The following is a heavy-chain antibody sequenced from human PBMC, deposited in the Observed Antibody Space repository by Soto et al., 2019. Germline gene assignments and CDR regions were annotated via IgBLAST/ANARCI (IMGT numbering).Heavy chain of an antibody. V-gene: IGHV1-2*02. J-gene: IGHJ1*01. CDR3: ARGKDRYSGSYLDFQH. CDR1: GYTFTGYY. D-gene: IGHD1-26*01. CDR2: INPNSGGT. Sequence: SVKVSCKASGYTFTGYYMHWVRQAPGQGLEWMGWINPNSGGTNYAQKFQGRVTMTRDTSISTAYMELSRLRSDDTAVYYCARGKDRYSGSYLDFQHWGQGILVTVSS.